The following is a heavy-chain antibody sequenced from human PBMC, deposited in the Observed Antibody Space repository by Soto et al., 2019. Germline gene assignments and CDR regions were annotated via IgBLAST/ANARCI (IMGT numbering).Heavy chain of an antibody. V-gene: IGHV4-59*01. D-gene: IGHD6-19*01. CDR2: IYYSGST. CDR1: GGSISSYY. J-gene: IGHJ3*02. CDR3: ARHGSGWLFDI. Sequence: QVQLQESGPGLVKPSETLSLTCTVSGGSISSYYWSWIRQPPGKGLEWIGYIYYSGSTNYHPSLKSRVTISVDTSKNQFSLKLSSVTAADTAVYYCARHGSGWLFDIWGQGTMVTVSS.